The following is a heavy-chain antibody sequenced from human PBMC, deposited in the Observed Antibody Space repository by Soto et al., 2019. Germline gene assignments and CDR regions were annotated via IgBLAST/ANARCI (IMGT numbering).Heavy chain of an antibody. D-gene: IGHD6-13*01. CDR1: GFTFSSEW. Sequence: EVQLVESGGGLVQPGGSLRLSCVASGFTFSSEWMSWVRQAPGKGPEWVANIKEDGSEKYYVDSVKGRFIISRDNAKNSLYLQMNRLRAEDTAMYYCARDWYHAFDIWGQGTMVTVSS. CDR2: IKEDGSEK. V-gene: IGHV3-7*01. CDR3: ARDWYHAFDI. J-gene: IGHJ3*02.